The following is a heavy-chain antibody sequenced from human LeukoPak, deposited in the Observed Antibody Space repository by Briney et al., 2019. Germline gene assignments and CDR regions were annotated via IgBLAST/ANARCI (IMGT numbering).Heavy chain of an antibody. CDR3: ARSQRWLQIDY. Sequence: PSETLSLTCTVSGGSISSYYWSWIRQPPGKGREWSGYIYYSGSTNYNPSLKSRVTISVDTSKNQFSLKRSSVTAADTAVYYCARSQRWLQIDYWGQGTLVTVSS. V-gene: IGHV4-59*01. D-gene: IGHD5-24*01. CDR1: GGSISSYY. CDR2: IYYSGST. J-gene: IGHJ4*02.